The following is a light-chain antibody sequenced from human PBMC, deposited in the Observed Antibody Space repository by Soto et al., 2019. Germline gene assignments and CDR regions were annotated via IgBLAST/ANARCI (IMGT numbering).Light chain of an antibody. J-gene: IGLJ2*01. V-gene: IGLV2-8*01. CDR3: SSHAGSNLVI. CDR1: SSDVGGYNY. Sequence: QSALTQPPSASGSPGQSVTISCTGSSSDVGGYNYVSWYQQHPGKAPKLMISEVNNRPSGVPDRFSGSKSGNTASLTVSGLQAEDEADYYCSSHAGSNLVIFGGGTQLTVL. CDR2: EVN.